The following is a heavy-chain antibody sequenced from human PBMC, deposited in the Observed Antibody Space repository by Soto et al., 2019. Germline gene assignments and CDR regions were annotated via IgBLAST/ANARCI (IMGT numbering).Heavy chain of an antibody. CDR3: ARAAFGESIYYYYGMDV. J-gene: IGHJ6*02. CDR2: IYYSGST. V-gene: IGHV4-30-4*01. Sequence: SETLSLTCTVSGGSISSGDYYWSWIRQPPGKGLEWIGYIYYSGSTYYNPSLKSRVTISVDTSKNQFSLKLSSMTAADTAVYYCARAAFGESIYYYYGMDVWGQGTTVTVSS. D-gene: IGHD3-10*01. CDR1: GGSISSGDYY.